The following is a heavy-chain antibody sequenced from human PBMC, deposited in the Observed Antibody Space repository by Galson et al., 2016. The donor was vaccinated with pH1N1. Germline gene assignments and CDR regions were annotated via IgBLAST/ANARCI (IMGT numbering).Heavy chain of an antibody. CDR3: AKDSPMIDYYFDY. CDR1: GFTFDDYA. V-gene: IGHV3-30*18. CDR2: ISFDGTIK. J-gene: IGHJ4*02. Sequence: SLRLSCAASGFTFDDYAMHWVRQPPGKGLEWVAMISFDGTIKYSADSVKGRFTISRDNSKKTLYLQMSSLRFEDTAMYFCAKDSPMIDYYFDYWGQGTLVTVSS. D-gene: IGHD3-22*01.